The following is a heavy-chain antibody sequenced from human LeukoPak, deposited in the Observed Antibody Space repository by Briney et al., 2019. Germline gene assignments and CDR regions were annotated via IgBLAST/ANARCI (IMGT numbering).Heavy chain of an antibody. V-gene: IGHV1-8*01. Sequence: GASVKVSCKASGNTFTSYDINWVRQATGQGLEWMGWMNPNSGNTGYAQKFQGRVTMTRNTSISTAYMELSSLRSEDTAVYYCARLWSLWFGEGFDYWGQGTLVTVSS. CDR2: MNPNSGNT. CDR1: GNTFTSYD. CDR3: ARLWSLWFGEGFDY. D-gene: IGHD3-10*01. J-gene: IGHJ4*02.